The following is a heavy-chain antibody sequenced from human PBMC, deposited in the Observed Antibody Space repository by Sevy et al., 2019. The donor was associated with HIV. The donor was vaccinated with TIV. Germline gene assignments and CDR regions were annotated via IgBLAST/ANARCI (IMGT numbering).Heavy chain of an antibody. D-gene: IGHD3-22*01. CDR2: FDPEDAET. Sequence: ASVKVSCKVSGYTLTQLSMHWVRQAPGKGLEWMGSFDPEDAETIYAQKFQGRVTMTEDTSTDTAYMELSSLKSEDTAVFYCAITKDYYDSSGYPFDYWGQGTLVTVSS. J-gene: IGHJ4*02. CDR3: AITKDYYDSSGYPFDY. V-gene: IGHV1-24*01. CDR1: GYTLTQLS.